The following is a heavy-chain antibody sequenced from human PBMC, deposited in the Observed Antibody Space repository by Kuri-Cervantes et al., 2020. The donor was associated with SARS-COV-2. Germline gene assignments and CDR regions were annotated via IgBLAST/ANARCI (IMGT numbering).Heavy chain of an antibody. D-gene: IGHD3-3*01. J-gene: IGHJ4*02. CDR1: GGSFSGYY. Sequence: ESLKISCAVYGGSFSGYYWSWIRQPPGKGLEWIGYIYYSGSTYYNPSLKSRVTISVDTSKNQFPLKLSSVTAADTAVYYCARQFYYDFWSGNYFDYRGQGTLVTVSS. CDR3: ARQFYYDFWSGNYFDY. V-gene: IGHV4-34*01. CDR2: IYYSGST.